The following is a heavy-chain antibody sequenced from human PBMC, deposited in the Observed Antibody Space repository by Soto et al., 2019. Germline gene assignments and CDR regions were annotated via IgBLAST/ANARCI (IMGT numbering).Heavy chain of an antibody. J-gene: IGHJ4*02. D-gene: IGHD6-19*01. CDR1: GFTFSSYG. V-gene: IGHV3-33*01. Sequence: QVQLVESGGGVVQPGRSLRLSCAASGFTFSSYGMHWVRQAPGKGLEWVAVIWYDGSNKYYADSVKGRFTISRDNSKNTLYLQMNSLRAEDTAVYYCARDSSGWYGDYFDYWGQGTLVTVSS. CDR2: IWYDGSNK. CDR3: ARDSSGWYGDYFDY.